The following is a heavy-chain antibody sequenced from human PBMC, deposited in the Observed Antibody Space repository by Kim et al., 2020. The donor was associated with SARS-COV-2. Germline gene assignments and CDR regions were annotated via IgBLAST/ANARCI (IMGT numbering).Heavy chain of an antibody. CDR3: TRPISNGWFLD. CDR2: IRCKTNSYAT. D-gene: IGHD6-19*01. J-gene: IGHJ4*02. Sequence: GGSLRISCATSGFTFSGSAMHWVRQASGKGLEWVGRIRCKTNSYATTYAASIKGRSNISRDDSKNTTYLQMNSVKPEDTAFYYCTRPISNGWFLDWGQGTQVTVSS. CDR1: GFTFSGSA. V-gene: IGHV3-73*01.